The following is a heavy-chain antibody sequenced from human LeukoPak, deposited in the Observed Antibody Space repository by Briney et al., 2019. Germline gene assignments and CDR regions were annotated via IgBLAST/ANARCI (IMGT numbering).Heavy chain of an antibody. CDR2: ISGSGGST. CDR3: AKLVEPIYYYDSSRYFDY. V-gene: IGHV3-23*01. D-gene: IGHD3-22*01. CDR1: GFILSSYA. Sequence: PGGSLRLSCAASGFILSSYAMSWVRQAPGKGLEWVSVISGSGGSTYYADSVKGRFTISRDNSKNTLYLQMNSLRAEDTAVYYCAKLVEPIYYYDSSRYFDYWGQGTLVTVSS. J-gene: IGHJ4*02.